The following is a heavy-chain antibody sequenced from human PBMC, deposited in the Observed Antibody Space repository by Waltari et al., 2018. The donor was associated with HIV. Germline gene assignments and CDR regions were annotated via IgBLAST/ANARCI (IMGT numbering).Heavy chain of an antibody. V-gene: IGHV1-69*01. Sequence: QVQLVQSGAEVKKPGSSVKVSCKASGGTFSSYAISWVRQAPGQGLKWMGGIIPIFGTANYAQKFQGRVTSTADESTSTAYMELSSLRSEDTAVYYCARGGHYGSGSSGGWFDPWGQGTLVTVSS. J-gene: IGHJ5*02. CDR3: ARGGHYGSGSSGGWFDP. CDR2: IIPIFGTA. CDR1: GGTFSSYA. D-gene: IGHD3-10*01.